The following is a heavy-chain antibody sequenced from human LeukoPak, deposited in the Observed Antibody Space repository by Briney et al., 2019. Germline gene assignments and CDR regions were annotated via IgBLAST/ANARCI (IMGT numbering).Heavy chain of an antibody. Sequence: GGSLRLSCAASGFTFSSYGMHWVRQAPGKGLEWVAFIRYDGSNKYYADSVKGRFTISRDNSKNTLYLQMNSLRVDDTAVYYCAKNQDIMGSFDFWGQGTLVAVSS. CDR3: AKNQDIMGSFDF. J-gene: IGHJ4*02. CDR2: IRYDGSNK. D-gene: IGHD2-15*01. CDR1: GFTFSSYG. V-gene: IGHV3-30*02.